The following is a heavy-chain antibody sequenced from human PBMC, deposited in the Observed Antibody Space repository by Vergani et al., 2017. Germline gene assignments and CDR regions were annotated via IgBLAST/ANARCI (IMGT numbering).Heavy chain of an antibody. J-gene: IGHJ4*02. D-gene: IGHD3-16*02. CDR2: ISGSGLST. CDR1: GITFWKFG. V-gene: IGHV3-23*04. Sequence: EVDLVESGGGLAQPGGSLRLSCEASGITFWKFGMHWVRQAPGKGLDWVSAISGSGLSTFYADSVKGRFTISRDNSKNTLYLQMNSLRAEDTAVYYCAKAVMIMFGGVIPSDFWGQGTLVTVSS. CDR3: AKAVMIMFGGVIPSDF.